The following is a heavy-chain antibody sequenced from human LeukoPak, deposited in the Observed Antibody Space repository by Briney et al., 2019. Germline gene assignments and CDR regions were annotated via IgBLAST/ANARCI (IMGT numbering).Heavy chain of an antibody. D-gene: IGHD3-22*01. J-gene: IGHJ1*01. CDR1: GDSVSRSDSY. CDR3: ARRRYYDGSGYLE. V-gene: IGHV4-39*01. CDR2: IYYSGRT. Sequence: SETLSLTCSVSGDSVSRSDSYWDWIRQPPGKGLEWIGTIYYSGRTYYSPSLKSRVTMSVDPSNNQFSLNLRSVTAADTAVYYCARRRYYDGSGYLEWGQGTLLSVSS.